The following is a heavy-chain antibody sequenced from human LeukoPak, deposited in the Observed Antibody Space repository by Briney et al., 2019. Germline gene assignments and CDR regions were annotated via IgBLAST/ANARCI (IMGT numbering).Heavy chain of an antibody. CDR3: ARDPPSITIFGVVQDY. D-gene: IGHD3-3*01. CDR1: GFTVSTNY. CDR2: IYSGGST. V-gene: IGHV3-53*01. J-gene: IGHJ4*02. Sequence: PGESLRLSCAASGFTVSTNYMNWVRQAPGKGLEWVSVIYSGGSTYYADSVKGRFTISRDNSKNTLYLQMNSLRAEDTAVYYCARDPPSITIFGVVQDYWGQGTLVTVSS.